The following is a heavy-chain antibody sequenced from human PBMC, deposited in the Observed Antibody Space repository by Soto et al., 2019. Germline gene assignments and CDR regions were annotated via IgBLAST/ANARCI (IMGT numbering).Heavy chain of an antibody. CDR1: GGSISSYY. CDR2: MHNTGST. V-gene: IGHV4-59*01. CDR3: ARDLWGYCGTDCYPLDV. Sequence: SETLSLTCTVSGGSISSYYWSWIRQPPGKGLEWIGYMHNTGSTVYNPSLKSRVTISVDTSKNQFSLKLNAVTAADTAVYYCARDLWGYCGTDCYPLDVWGQGTTVTVS. D-gene: IGHD2-21*02. J-gene: IGHJ6*02.